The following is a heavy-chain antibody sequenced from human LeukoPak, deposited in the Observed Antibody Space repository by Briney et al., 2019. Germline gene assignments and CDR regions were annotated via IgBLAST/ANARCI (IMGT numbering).Heavy chain of an antibody. D-gene: IGHD7-27*01. V-gene: IGHV3-21*01. J-gene: IGHJ4*02. Sequence: GGSLRLSCAASGFTFSSYNMNWVRQAPGKGLEWVSSISTTSDYIYYADSLKGRFTISRDNAKNSLYLQMNSLTAEDTAVYYCARGWGNIRTTGSSFDNWGQGTLVTVSS. CDR3: ARGWGNIRTTGSSFDN. CDR1: GFTFSSYN. CDR2: ISTTSDYI.